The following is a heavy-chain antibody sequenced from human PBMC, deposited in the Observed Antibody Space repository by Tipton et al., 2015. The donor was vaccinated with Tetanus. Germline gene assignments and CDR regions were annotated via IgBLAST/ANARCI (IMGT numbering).Heavy chain of an antibody. J-gene: IGHJ6*02. D-gene: IGHD4-23*01. V-gene: IGHV3-33*01. CDR1: GFTFSSYG. CDR3: ARDLVGRWGMDV. CDR2: IWYDGSNK. Sequence: SLRLSCAASGFTFSSYGMHWVRQAPGKGLEWVAVIWYDGSNKYYADSVKGRFTISRDNSKNTLYLQMNSLRAEDTAVYYCARDLVGRWGMDVWGQGTTVTVSS.